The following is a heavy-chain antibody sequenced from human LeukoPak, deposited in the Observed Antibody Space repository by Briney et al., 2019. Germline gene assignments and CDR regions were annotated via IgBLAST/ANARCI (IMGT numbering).Heavy chain of an antibody. CDR2: ISSSSKYI. V-gene: IGHV3-21*01. CDR1: GFTFNTYS. D-gene: IGHD4-11*01. Sequence: GGSLRLSCAASGFTFNTYSMNWVRQAPGKGLEWVSSISSSSKYIYYADSVKGRFTISRDNAKNSLYLQMNSLRAEDTAVYYCARDRESTDYLHNWFDPWGQGTLVTVSS. J-gene: IGHJ5*02. CDR3: ARDRESTDYLHNWFDP.